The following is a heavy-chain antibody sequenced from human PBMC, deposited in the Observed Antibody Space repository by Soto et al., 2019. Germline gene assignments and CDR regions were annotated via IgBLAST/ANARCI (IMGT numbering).Heavy chain of an antibody. CDR1: GYTFTNYY. CDR2: INPSARSA. J-gene: IGHJ4*02. D-gene: IGHD1-1*01. Sequence: ASVEVSCKASGYTFTNYYLHWVRQAPGQGLEWVGMINPSARSASYAQKLRGRLTMDRDTSTTTVYMELSRLTFEDTAVYYCTRGPRSTSTGTGAFWGQGTLVTVSS. V-gene: IGHV1-46*04. CDR3: TRGPRSTSTGTGAF.